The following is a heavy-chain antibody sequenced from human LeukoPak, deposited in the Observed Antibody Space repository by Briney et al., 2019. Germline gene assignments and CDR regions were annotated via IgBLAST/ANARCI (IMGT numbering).Heavy chain of an antibody. D-gene: IGHD5-24*01. CDR3: ATGGRDGYQDY. Sequence: PGGSLRLSCAASGFTFSSSAMNWVRQAPGKGLEWVSYISSSGSTIYYADSVKGRFTISRDNAKNSLYLQMNSLRAEDTAVYYCATGGRDGYQDYWGQGTLVTVSS. V-gene: IGHV3-48*03. CDR2: ISSSGSTI. J-gene: IGHJ4*02. CDR1: GFTFSSSA.